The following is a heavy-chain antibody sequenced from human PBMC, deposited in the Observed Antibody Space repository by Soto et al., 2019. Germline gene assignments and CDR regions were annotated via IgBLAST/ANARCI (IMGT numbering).Heavy chain of an antibody. D-gene: IGHD4-17*01. CDR1: GGSISSGGYY. CDR2: IYYSGST. J-gene: IGHJ4*02. CDR3: AREPRGYGDYGKFDY. Sequence: QVQLQESGSGLVKPSQTLSLTCTVSGGSISSGGYYWSWIRQHPGKGLEWIGYIYYSGSTYYNPSLKSRVTLSVDPSKNQFSLKLSSVTAADTAVYYCAREPRGYGDYGKFDYWGKGTLVTVSS. V-gene: IGHV4-31*03.